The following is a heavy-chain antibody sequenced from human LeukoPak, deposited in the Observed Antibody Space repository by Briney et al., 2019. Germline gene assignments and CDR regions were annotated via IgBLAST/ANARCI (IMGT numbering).Heavy chain of an antibody. J-gene: IGHJ4*02. V-gene: IGHV3-23*01. CDR3: AKRSRGSGSYYGDY. D-gene: IGHD3-10*01. CDR2: ISDSGGST. CDR1: GFTFSSYA. Sequence: GGSLRLSCAASGFTFSSYAMSWVRQAPGKGLEWVSAISDSGGSTYYADSVKGRFTISRDNSKNTLYLQMNSLRAEDTAVYYCAKRSRGSGSYYGDYWGQGILVTVSS.